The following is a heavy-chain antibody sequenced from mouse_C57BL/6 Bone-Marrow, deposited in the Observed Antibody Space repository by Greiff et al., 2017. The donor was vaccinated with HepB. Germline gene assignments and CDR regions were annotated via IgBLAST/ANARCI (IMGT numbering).Heavy chain of an antibody. J-gene: IGHJ2*01. CDR3: AIDGSLPYFDY. D-gene: IGHD5-5*01. V-gene: IGHV5-4*01. CDR2: ISDGGSYT. CDR1: GFTFSSYA. Sequence: EVKVVESGGGLVKPGGSLKLSCAASGFTFSSYAMSWVRQTPEKRLEWVATISDGGSYTYYPDNVKGRFTITRDNAKNNLYLQMSHLKSDDTAMYYCAIDGSLPYFDYWGQGTTLTVSS.